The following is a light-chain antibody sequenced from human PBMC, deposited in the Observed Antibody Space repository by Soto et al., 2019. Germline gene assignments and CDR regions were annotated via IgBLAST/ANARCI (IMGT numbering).Light chain of an antibody. Sequence: EIVLTQSPGTLSLSPGERATLSCRASQSVSGSYLAWYQQKPGQAPRLLIFGASSRATGIPDRFSGSGSGTDFTLTISRLEPEDFAVYYCQQYDKSWTFGQGTKVEIK. CDR1: QSVSGSY. CDR2: GAS. J-gene: IGKJ1*01. V-gene: IGKV3-20*01. CDR3: QQYDKSWT.